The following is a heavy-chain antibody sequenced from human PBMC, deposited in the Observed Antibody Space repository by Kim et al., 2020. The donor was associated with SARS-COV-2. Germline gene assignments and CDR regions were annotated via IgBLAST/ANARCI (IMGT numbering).Heavy chain of an antibody. V-gene: IGHV1-18*01. D-gene: IGHD3-22*01. CDR2: ISAYNGNT. Sequence: ASVKVSCKASGYTFTSYGISWVRQAPGQGLEWMGWISAYNGNTNYAQKLQGRVTMTTDTSTSTAYMELRSLRSDDTAVYYCARASSGPNAYWYFDLWGRGTLVTVSS. J-gene: IGHJ2*01. CDR3: ARASSGPNAYWYFDL. CDR1: GYTFTSYG.